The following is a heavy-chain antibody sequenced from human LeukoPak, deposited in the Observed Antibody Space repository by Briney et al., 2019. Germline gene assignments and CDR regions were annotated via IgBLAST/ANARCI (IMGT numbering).Heavy chain of an antibody. CDR1: GFTFSDYV. Sequence: PGGSLRLSCAASGFTFSDYVMYWVRQAPGKGLEWVTSISYDGSNEYYADSVKGRFTISRDNSKNTLYLQMNSLRTEDTAVYYCARGAPPDYWGQGTLVTVSS. CDR2: ISYDGSNE. CDR3: ARGAPPDY. J-gene: IGHJ4*02. V-gene: IGHV3-30-3*01.